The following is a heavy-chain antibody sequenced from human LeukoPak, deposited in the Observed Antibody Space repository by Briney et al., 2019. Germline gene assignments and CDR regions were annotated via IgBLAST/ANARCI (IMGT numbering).Heavy chain of an antibody. Sequence: PGGSLRLSCAAPGFTFSSYAMSWVRQAPGKGLEWVSAISGSGGSTYYADSVKGRFTISRDNSKNTLYLQMNSLRAEDTAVYYCTSSSSRGTYYYYYYMDVWRKGTTVTVSS. J-gene: IGHJ6*03. V-gene: IGHV3-23*01. CDR1: GFTFSSYA. CDR3: TSSSSRGTYYYYYYMDV. CDR2: ISGSGGST. D-gene: IGHD6-6*01.